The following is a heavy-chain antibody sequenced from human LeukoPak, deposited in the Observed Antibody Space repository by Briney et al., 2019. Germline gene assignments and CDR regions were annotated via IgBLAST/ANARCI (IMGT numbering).Heavy chain of an antibody. CDR1: GGSISSYY. J-gene: IGHJ4*02. V-gene: IGHV4-59*01. CDR2: IYYSGST. D-gene: IGHD5-12*01. CDR3: ARSGYSGYDPFDY. Sequence: SETLSLTCTVSGGSISSYYWSWIRQPPGKGLEWIGYIYYSGSTNYNPSLKSRVTISVDTSKNQFSLKLSSVTAADTAVYYCARSGYSGYDPFDYWGQGTLVTVSP.